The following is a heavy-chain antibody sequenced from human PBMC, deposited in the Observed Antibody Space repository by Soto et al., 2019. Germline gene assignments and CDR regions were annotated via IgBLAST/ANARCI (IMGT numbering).Heavy chain of an antibody. CDR1: GGSISSYY. CDR2: IYYGGST. V-gene: IGHV4-59*01. J-gene: IGHJ5*02. Sequence: ETLSLTCTVSGGSISSYYWSWIRQPPGKGLEWIGYIYYGGSTNYNPSLKSRVTISVDTSKNQFSLKLSSVTAADTAVYYCARGGDTAMATANWFDPWGQGTLVTVSS. CDR3: ARGGDTAMATANWFDP. D-gene: IGHD5-18*01.